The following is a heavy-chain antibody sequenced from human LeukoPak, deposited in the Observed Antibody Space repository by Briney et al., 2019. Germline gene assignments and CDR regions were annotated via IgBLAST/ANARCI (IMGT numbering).Heavy chain of an antibody. J-gene: IGHJ4*02. Sequence: SETLSLTCTVSGGSISSYYWSWIRQPPGKGLEWIGYIYYSGSTNYNPSLKSRVTISVDTSKNQFSLKLSSVTAADTAVYYCVRGLGGSYHYWGQGTLVTVSS. CDR3: VRGLGGSYHY. D-gene: IGHD1-26*01. V-gene: IGHV4-59*01. CDR1: GGSISSYY. CDR2: IYYSGST.